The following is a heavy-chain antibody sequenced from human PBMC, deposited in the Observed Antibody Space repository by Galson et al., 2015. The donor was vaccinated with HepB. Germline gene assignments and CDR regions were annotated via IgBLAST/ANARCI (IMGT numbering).Heavy chain of an antibody. CDR1: GYSFTSYW. J-gene: IGHJ6*02. Sequence: QSGAEVKKPGESLRISCKGSGYSFTSYWISWARQMPGKGLEWMGRIDPSDSYTNYSPSFQGHVTISADKSISTAYLQWSSLKASDTAMYYCARLTDTGSLDYYYGMDVWGQGTTVTVSS. V-gene: IGHV5-10-1*01. CDR3: ARLTDTGSLDYYYGMDV. CDR2: IDPSDSYT. D-gene: IGHD5-18*01.